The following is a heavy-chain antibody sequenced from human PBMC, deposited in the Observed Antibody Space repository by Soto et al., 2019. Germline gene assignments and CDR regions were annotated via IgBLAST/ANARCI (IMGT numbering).Heavy chain of an antibody. CDR3: ARVVRGVVNWFDP. CDR1: GDTFTNFG. V-gene: IGHV1-18*01. CDR2: IATYNSNR. D-gene: IGHD3-10*01. J-gene: IGHJ5*02. Sequence: HLVQSGPEVKKPGASITVSCKTSGDTFTNFGLSWVRQAPGQGLEWMGWIATYNSNRNYAQKFQGRLTLTTDTSTSTAYMELKNLGYDAPAVYYCARVVRGVVNWFDPWGQGTLVTVSS.